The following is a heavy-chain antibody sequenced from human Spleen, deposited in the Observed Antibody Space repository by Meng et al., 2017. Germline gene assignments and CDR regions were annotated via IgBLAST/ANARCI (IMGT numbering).Heavy chain of an antibody. CDR2: IYSGGST. J-gene: IGHJ4*02. V-gene: IGHV3-53*01. CDR1: GFTFCSTS. Sequence: VHCGAAGEDFIQPGGSLGLSWAASGFTFCSTSVSWVRQAPGEGLEWLSVIYSGGSTYYADSVKGRFTISRDNSKNTMYLQMNSLRAEDTAGYYCARGADLFDFWGQGTLVTVSS. CDR3: ARGADLFDF.